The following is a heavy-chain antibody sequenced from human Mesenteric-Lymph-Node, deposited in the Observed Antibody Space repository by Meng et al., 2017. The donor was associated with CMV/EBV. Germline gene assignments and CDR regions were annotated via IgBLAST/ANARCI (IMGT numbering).Heavy chain of an antibody. J-gene: IGHJ4*02. CDR2: ISYDGSNK. CDR1: GFTFSSYA. Sequence: GESLKISCAASGFTFSSYAMHWVRQAPGKGLEWVAVISYDGSNKYYADSVKGRFTISRDNSKNTLYLQMNSLRAEDTAVYYCARGGITIFGVALDYWGQGTLVTVSS. D-gene: IGHD3-3*01. V-gene: IGHV3-30-3*01. CDR3: ARGGITIFGVALDY.